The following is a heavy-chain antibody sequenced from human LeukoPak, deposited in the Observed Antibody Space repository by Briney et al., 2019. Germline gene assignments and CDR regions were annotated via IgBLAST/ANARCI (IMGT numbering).Heavy chain of an antibody. CDR3: ASLYSSSWYGGDY. D-gene: IGHD6-13*01. Sequence: PSETLSLTCTVSGGSISSYYWSWIRQPPGKGLEWIGEINHSGSTNYNPSLKSRVTISVDTSKNQFSLKLSSVTAADTAVYYCASLYSSSWYGGDYWGQGTLVTVSS. CDR2: INHSGST. CDR1: GGSISSYY. V-gene: IGHV4-34*01. J-gene: IGHJ4*02.